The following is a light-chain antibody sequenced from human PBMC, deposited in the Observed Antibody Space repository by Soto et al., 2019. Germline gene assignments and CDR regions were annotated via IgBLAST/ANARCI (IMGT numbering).Light chain of an antibody. CDR1: SSDVGGYNY. CDR2: DVS. Sequence: QSALTQPASVSGSPGQSVTISCTGTSSDVGGYNYVSWYQQHPGKAPKLMIYDVSNRPSGVANRFSGSKSGNTASLTISGLQAEDEAEYYCSSYSSRSTHVFGTGTKLTVL. CDR3: SSYSSRSTHV. J-gene: IGLJ1*01. V-gene: IGLV2-14*01.